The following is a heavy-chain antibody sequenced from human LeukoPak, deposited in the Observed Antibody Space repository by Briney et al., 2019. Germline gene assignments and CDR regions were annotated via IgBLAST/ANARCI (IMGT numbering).Heavy chain of an antibody. J-gene: IGHJ4*02. Sequence: GRPLRLSCAASGFTFSSYGMHWVRQAPGKGLEWVAVIWYDGSNKYYADSVKGRFTISRDNSKNTLYLQMNSLRAEDTAVYYCAKAGEGGYYFDYWGQGTLVTVPS. D-gene: IGHD3-16*01. CDR2: IWYDGSNK. CDR1: GFTFSSYG. V-gene: IGHV3-33*06. CDR3: AKAGEGGYYFDY.